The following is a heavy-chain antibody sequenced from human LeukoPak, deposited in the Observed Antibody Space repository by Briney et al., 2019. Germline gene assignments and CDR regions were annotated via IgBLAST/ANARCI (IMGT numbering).Heavy chain of an antibody. Sequence: GGSLRLSCAASGFAFSSYAMSWVRQPPGKGLEWVSVISRRDDYTYYADSVKGRFTISRDYSKNTLYLQMNTLRAEDTAVYYCANDYRSGSFHDFWGQGTLVTVSS. V-gene: IGHV3-23*01. J-gene: IGHJ4*02. CDR1: GFAFSSYA. D-gene: IGHD3-10*01. CDR2: ISRRDDYT. CDR3: ANDYRSGSFHDF.